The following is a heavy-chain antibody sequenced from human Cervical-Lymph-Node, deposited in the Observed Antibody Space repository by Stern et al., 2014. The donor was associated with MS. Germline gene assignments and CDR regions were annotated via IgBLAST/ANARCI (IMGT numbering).Heavy chain of an antibody. Sequence: VQLVESGAEVKKPGSSVKVSCKASGGTFTNYAFSWVRQAPGQGLEWMGGIIPIFGTASYAQNFQGRVTITADEFTSTAYMELSSLRSDDTAIYYCARDSDILFAMDVWGQGTTVTVSS. CDR3: ARDSDILFAMDV. CDR1: GGTFTNYA. J-gene: IGHJ6*02. V-gene: IGHV1-69*01. CDR2: IIPIFGTA. D-gene: IGHD2-15*01.